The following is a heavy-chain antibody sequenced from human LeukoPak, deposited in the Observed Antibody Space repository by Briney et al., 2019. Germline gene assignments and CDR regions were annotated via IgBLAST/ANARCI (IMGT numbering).Heavy chain of an antibody. CDR2: IWYDGSNK. CDR3: ARGEWELPN. CDR1: GFTFSSYG. Sequence: GRSLRLSCAASGFTFSSYGMHWVRQAPGKGLEWVAVIWYDGSNKYYADSVKDRFTISRDNSKNTLYLQMNSLRAEDTAVYYCARGEWELPNWGQGTLVTVSS. J-gene: IGHJ4*02. D-gene: IGHD1-26*01. V-gene: IGHV3-33*01.